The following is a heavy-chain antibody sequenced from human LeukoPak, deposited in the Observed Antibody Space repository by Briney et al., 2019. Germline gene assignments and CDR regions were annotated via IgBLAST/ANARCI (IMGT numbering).Heavy chain of an antibody. J-gene: IGHJ4*02. CDR1: GGSISSSSYY. CDR3: ARSRSPVVPDCSGGSCYSRFFDY. V-gene: IGHV4-39*01. D-gene: IGHD2-15*01. Sequence: PSETLSLTCTVSGGSISSSSYYWGWIRQPPGKGLEWIGSIYYSGSTYYNPSLKSRVTISVDTSKNQFSLKLSSVTAADTAVYYCARSRSPVVPDCSGGSCYSRFFDYWGQGTLVTVSS. CDR2: IYYSGST.